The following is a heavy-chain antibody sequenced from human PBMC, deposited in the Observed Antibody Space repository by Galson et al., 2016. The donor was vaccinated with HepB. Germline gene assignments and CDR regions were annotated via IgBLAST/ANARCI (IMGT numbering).Heavy chain of an antibody. Sequence: SLRLSCAASGLTFSSYEMSWVRQGPGKGLEWVSYIGRSGSPIYYADSVQGRFTISRDNAKNSRYLQMNSLRAEDTAVYYCARDVVGAAFDSWGQGTLVTVSS. CDR3: ARDVVGAAFDS. D-gene: IGHD1-26*01. CDR1: GLTFSSYE. CDR2: IGRSGSPI. V-gene: IGHV3-48*03. J-gene: IGHJ4*02.